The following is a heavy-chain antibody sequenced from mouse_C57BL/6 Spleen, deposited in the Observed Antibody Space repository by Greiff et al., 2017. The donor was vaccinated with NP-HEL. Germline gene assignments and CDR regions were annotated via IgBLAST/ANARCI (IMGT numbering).Heavy chain of an antibody. V-gene: IGHV1-53*01. Sequence: QVQLKQPGTELVKPGASGYTFTSYWMHWVTQRPGQGLEWIGNINPSNGGTNYNEKFKSKATLTVDKSSSTAYRQLSSLTSEDSAVYYGARSPFYYGSSFFDYWGQGTTLTVSS. D-gene: IGHD1-1*01. CDR2: INPSNGGT. CDR1: GYTFTSYW. J-gene: IGHJ2*01. CDR3: ARSPFYYGSSFFDY.